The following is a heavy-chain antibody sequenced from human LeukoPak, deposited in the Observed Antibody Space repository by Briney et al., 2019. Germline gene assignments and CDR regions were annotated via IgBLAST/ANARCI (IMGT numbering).Heavy chain of an antibody. V-gene: IGHV1-2*02. J-gene: IGHJ4*02. CDR3: ARAGKDGYSHFDH. D-gene: IGHD5-24*01. CDR1: GYTFTGYY. Sequence: ASVKVSCKASGYTFTGYYMHWVRQAPGQGLEWMGWINPNSGGTNYAQKFQGRVTMTRDTSISTAYMELSRLRSDDTAVYYCARAGKDGYSHFDHWGQGTLVTVSS. CDR2: INPNSGGT.